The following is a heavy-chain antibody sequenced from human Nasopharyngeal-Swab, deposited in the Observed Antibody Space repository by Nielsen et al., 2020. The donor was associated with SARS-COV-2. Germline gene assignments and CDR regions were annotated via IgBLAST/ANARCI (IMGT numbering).Heavy chain of an antibody. CDR2: VSPDGTST. CDR1: GFTFSNYW. D-gene: IGHD5-12*01. V-gene: IGHV3-74*03. Sequence: GESLKISCAASGFTFSNYWMHWVRQAPGKGLVWVSRVSPDGTSTTYADSVKGRFTISRDNAKNTLYLQMNSLRAEDTAVYYCVRATNLGGSLWVPDYWGQGTLVTVSS. CDR3: VRATNLGGSLWVPDY. J-gene: IGHJ4*02.